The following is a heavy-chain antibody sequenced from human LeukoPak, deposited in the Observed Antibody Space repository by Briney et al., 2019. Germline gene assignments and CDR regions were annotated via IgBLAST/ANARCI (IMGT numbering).Heavy chain of an antibody. D-gene: IGHD3-22*01. CDR1: GYTFTSYG. CDR3: ARAPYYDSSGRPIDY. CDR2: ISAYNGNT. V-gene: IGHV1-18*01. Sequence: ASVKVSCKASGYTFTSYGISWVRQAPGQGLEWMGWISAYNGNTNYAQKLQGRVTMTTDTSTSTAYMELSSLRSEDTAVYCCARAPYYDSSGRPIDYWGQGTLVTVSS. J-gene: IGHJ4*02.